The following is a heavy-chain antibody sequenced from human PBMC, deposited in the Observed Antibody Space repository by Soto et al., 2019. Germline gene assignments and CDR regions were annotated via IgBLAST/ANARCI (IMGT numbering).Heavy chain of an antibody. V-gene: IGHV5-51*01. CDR1: GYSFTSYW. CDR3: ARLVSDQLLMGVFYFDY. J-gene: IGHJ4*02. Sequence: PGESLKISCKGSGYSFTSYWIGWVRQMPGKGLEWMGIIYPGDSDTRYSPSFQGQVTISADKSISTAYLQWSSLKASDTAMYYWARLVSDQLLMGVFYFDYWGQGTLVTVSS. D-gene: IGHD2-2*01. CDR2: IYPGDSDT.